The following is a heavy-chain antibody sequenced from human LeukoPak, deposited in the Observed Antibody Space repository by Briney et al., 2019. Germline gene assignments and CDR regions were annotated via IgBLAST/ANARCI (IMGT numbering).Heavy chain of an antibody. CDR2: ISSSTSYI. D-gene: IGHD2-8*01. J-gene: IGHJ4*02. Sequence: GGSLRLSCAASGFTFSSYSMNWVRQAPGKGLERVSSISSSTSYIYHADSVKGRFTISRDNAKNSLYLQMNSLRAEDTAVYYCARVGGYCTNGVCLYYFDYWGQGTLVTVSS. CDR1: GFTFSSYS. V-gene: IGHV3-21*01. CDR3: ARVGGYCTNGVCLYYFDY.